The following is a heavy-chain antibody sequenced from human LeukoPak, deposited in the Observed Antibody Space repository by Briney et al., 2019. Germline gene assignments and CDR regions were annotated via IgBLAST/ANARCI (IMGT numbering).Heavy chain of an antibody. CDR3: AREVSEGFDF. Sequence: PGGSLRLSCTASGFTFSGYSMNWIRQAPGKGLEWVSSFGTRSTSIYHAGSVKGRFAISRDNAKNSLYLQMNSLRAEDTALYYCAREVSEGFDFWGQGTLVSVST. CDR2: FGTRSTSI. D-gene: IGHD3-22*01. CDR1: GFTFSGYS. J-gene: IGHJ4*02. V-gene: IGHV3-21*01.